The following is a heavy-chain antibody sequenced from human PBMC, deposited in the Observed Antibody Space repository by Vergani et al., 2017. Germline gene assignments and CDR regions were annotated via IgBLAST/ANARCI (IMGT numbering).Heavy chain of an antibody. CDR1: GGSISSGSYY. J-gene: IGHJ6*03. CDR3: ARDSAGSGNCYYYYYMDV. CDR2: IYTSGST. V-gene: IGHV4-61*02. Sequence: QLQLQESGPGLVKPSETLSLTCTVSGGSISSGSYYWSWLRQPAGKGLEWIGRIYTSGSTNYNPSLKSRVTISVDTSKNQFSLKLSSVTAADTAVYYCARDSAGSGNCYYYYYMDVWGKGTTVTVSS. D-gene: IGHD3-10*01.